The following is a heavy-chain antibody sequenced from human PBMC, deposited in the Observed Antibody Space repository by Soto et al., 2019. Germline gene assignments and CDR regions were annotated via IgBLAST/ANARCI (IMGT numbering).Heavy chain of an antibody. V-gene: IGHV3-74*01. CDR3: VRFNYGWGSPN. J-gene: IGHJ4*02. CDR1: GFTFSGQW. Sequence: GGSLRLSCEGSGFTFSGQWIHWVRQAPGKGLMWVSVINGDGSTTYYADSVKGRFTISRENAKNTLYLQMNSLRAEDTAVYYCVRFNYGWGSPNWGQGTLVTVSS. D-gene: IGHD3-10*01. CDR2: INGDGSTT.